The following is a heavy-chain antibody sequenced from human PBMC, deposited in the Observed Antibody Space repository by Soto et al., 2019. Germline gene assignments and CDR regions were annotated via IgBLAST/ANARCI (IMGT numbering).Heavy chain of an antibody. V-gene: IGHV3-23*01. J-gene: IGHJ6*02. CDR1: GFTFSSYA. CDR2: ISGSGGST. CDR3: AKEKKAAIGPLPSYYYYYGMDV. D-gene: IGHD2-2*01. Sequence: GGSLRLSCAASGFTFSSYAMSWVRQAPGKGLEWVSAISGSGGSTYYADSVKGRFTISRDNSKNTLYLQMNSLRAEDTAVYYCAKEKKAAIGPLPSYYYYYGMDVWGQGTTVTV.